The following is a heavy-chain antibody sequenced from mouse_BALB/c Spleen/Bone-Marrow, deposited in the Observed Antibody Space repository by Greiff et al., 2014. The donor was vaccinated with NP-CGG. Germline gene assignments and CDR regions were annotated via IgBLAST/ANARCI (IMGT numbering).Heavy chain of an antibody. CDR1: GLTFSSYT. Sequence: EVKLMESGGGLVQPGGSLKLSCAASGLTFSSYTMSWVRQTPEKRLEWVAYISNGGGSTYYPDTVKGRFAISRDNAKNPLFMQMSSLKSEDTAMYNCARHGGSRGYYFDYWGQGTTLTVSS. J-gene: IGHJ2*01. V-gene: IGHV5-12-2*01. D-gene: IGHD1-1*01. CDR3: ARHGGSRGYYFDY. CDR2: ISNGGGST.